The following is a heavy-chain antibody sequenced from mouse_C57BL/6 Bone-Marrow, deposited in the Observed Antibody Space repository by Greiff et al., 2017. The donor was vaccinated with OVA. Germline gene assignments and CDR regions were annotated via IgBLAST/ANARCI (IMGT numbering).Heavy chain of an antibody. J-gene: IGHJ3*01. CDR1: GFTFSSYA. CDR2: ISDGGSYA. V-gene: IGHV5-4*01. D-gene: IGHD2-1*01. Sequence: EVQLVESGGGLVKPGGSLKLSCAASGFTFSSYAMSLVRQTPETRLEWVATISDGGSYAYYPDTGKGRFTISRDNAKNNLYLQMSHLKSEDTAMYYCARGNYGVAYWGQGTLVTVSA. CDR3: ARGNYGVAY.